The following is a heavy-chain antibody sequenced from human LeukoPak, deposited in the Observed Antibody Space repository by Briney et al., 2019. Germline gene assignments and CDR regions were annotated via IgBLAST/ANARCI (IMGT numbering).Heavy chain of an antibody. J-gene: IGHJ3*02. V-gene: IGHV4-59*01. CDR3: ARVVCSSTSCEKRGAFDI. Sequence: PSQTLSLTCTVSGGSISSYYWNWIRQPPGKGLEWIGYIYYSGSTNYNPSLKSRVTISVDTSKNQFSLKLNSVTAADTAVYYCARVVCSSTSCEKRGAFDIWGQGTVVTVSS. CDR2: IYYSGST. D-gene: IGHD2-2*01. CDR1: GGSISSYY.